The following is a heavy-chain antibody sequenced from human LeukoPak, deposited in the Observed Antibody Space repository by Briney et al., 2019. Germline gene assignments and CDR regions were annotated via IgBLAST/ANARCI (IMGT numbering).Heavy chain of an antibody. CDR1: GFTFSSYS. V-gene: IGHV3-30*04. J-gene: IGHJ4*02. CDR3: AKEGRWLDS. D-gene: IGHD4-23*01. Sequence: GGSLRLSCAASGFTFSSYSMHWVRQAPGKGLEWVANILYDGSHEFYADSVKGRFTISRDNSKNTLYLQINSLKTEDTAVYFCAKEGRWLDSWGQGTLVTVSS. CDR2: ILYDGSHE.